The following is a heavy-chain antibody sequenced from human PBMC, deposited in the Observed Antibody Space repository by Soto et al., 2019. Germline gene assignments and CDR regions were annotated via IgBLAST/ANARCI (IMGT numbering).Heavy chain of an antibody. CDR3: ARRTLRYFDWSIDY. Sequence: QVQLQQWGAGLLKPSETLSLTCAVYGGSFSGYYWSWIRQPPGKGLEWIGEINHSGSTNYNPSLKSRVTISVDTSKNQSSLKLSSVTPADTAVYYCARRTLRYFDWSIDYWGQGTLVTVSS. CDR1: GGSFSGYY. CDR2: INHSGST. V-gene: IGHV4-34*01. D-gene: IGHD3-9*01. J-gene: IGHJ4*02.